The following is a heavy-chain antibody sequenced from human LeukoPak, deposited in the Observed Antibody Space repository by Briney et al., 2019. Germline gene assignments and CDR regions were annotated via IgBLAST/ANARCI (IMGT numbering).Heavy chain of an antibody. CDR1: GGSFSGYY. Sequence: RTSETLSLTCAVYGGSFSGYYWSWIRQPPGKGREWIGEINHSGSTNYNPSLKSRVTISVDTSKNQFSLKLSSVTAADTAVYYCARVGYDFWSGYDAFDIWGQGTMVTVSS. J-gene: IGHJ3*02. V-gene: IGHV4-34*01. D-gene: IGHD3-3*01. CDR2: INHSGST. CDR3: ARVGYDFWSGYDAFDI.